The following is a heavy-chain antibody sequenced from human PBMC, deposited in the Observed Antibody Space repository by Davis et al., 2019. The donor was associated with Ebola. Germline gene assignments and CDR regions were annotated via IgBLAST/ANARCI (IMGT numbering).Heavy chain of an antibody. CDR2: ISSSGSTI. V-gene: IGHV3-11*01. J-gene: IGHJ6*02. Sequence: LSLTCAVYGGSFSGYYMSWIRQAPGKGLEWVSYISSSGSTIYYADSVKGRFTISRDNAKNSLYLQMNSLRAEDTAVYYCARVRLWFRKSYGMDVWGQGTTVTVSS. D-gene: IGHD3-10*01. CDR1: GGSFSGYY. CDR3: ARVRLWFRKSYGMDV.